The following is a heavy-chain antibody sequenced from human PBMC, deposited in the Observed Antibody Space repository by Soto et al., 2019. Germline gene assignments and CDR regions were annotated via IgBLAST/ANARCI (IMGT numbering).Heavy chain of an antibody. CDR1: GGTFNNYA. J-gene: IGHJ6*02. CDR3: VLSLSGTMDV. Sequence: QVQLVQSGAEVKKPGSSVKVCCKASGGTFNNYAISWVRQAPGQGLQWMGGIIPISGTPNYAQNFRERLTIAADESTSTVYMELNSLRSEDSAVYFCVLSLSGTMDVWGQGTTVTVSS. V-gene: IGHV1-69*01. CDR2: IIPISGTP.